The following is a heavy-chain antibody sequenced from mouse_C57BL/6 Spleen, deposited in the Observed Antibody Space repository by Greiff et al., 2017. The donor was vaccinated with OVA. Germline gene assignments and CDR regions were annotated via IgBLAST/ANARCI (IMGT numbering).Heavy chain of an antibody. CDR3: ASRTTVVAVDY. CDR2: IHPNSGST. V-gene: IGHV1-64*01. Sequence: QVQLQQPGAELVKPGASVKLSCKASGYTFTSYWMHWVKQRPGQGLEWIGMIHPNSGSTNYNEKFKSKATLTVDKSSSTAYMQLSSLTSEDSAVYYCASRTTVVAVDYWGQGTTLTVSS. CDR1: GYTFTSYW. D-gene: IGHD1-1*01. J-gene: IGHJ2*01.